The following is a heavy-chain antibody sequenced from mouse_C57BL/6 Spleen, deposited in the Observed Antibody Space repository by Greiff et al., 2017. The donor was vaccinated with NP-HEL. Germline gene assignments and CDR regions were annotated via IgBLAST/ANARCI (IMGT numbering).Heavy chain of an antibody. CDR3: ASYYGNSAWFAY. CDR2: IYPGSGST. J-gene: IGHJ3*01. CDR1: GYTFTSYW. D-gene: IGHD2-10*01. V-gene: IGHV1-55*01. Sequence: QVQLQQPGAELVKPGASVKMSCKASGYTFTSYWITWVKQRPGQGLAWIGDIYPGSGSTNYNEKFKSKATLTVDTSSSTAYMQLSSLTSEDSAVYYCASYYGNSAWFAYWGQGTLVTVSA.